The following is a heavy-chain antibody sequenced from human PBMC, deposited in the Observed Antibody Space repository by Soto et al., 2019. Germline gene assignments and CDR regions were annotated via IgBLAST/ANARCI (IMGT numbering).Heavy chain of an antibody. J-gene: IGHJ6*03. CDR1: GFTFSSYW. CDR2: INSDGSST. V-gene: IGHV3-74*01. D-gene: IGHD2-2*01. CDR3: ARGGAYCTSTRCYYYYYMDV. Sequence: GGSLRLSCAASGFTFSSYWMHWVRQAPGKGLVWVSRINSDGSSTTYADSVKGRFTISRDNAKNTLYLQMNSLRAEDTAVYYCARGGAYCTSTRCYYYYYMDVWGKGTTVTVSS.